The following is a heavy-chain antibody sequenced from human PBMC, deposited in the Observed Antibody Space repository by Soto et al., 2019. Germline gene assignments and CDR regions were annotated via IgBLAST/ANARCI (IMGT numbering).Heavy chain of an antibody. CDR1: GGPFSGYY. V-gene: IGHV4-34*01. Sequence: SETLSLTCAVYGGPFSGYYWSWIRQPPGKGLEWIGEINHSGSTNYNPSLKSRVTISVDTSKNQFSLKLSSVTAADTAVYYCARGDVVVPAAMPTGYYFDYWGQGTLVTVSS. J-gene: IGHJ4*02. CDR2: INHSGST. D-gene: IGHD2-2*01. CDR3: ARGDVVVPAAMPTGYYFDY.